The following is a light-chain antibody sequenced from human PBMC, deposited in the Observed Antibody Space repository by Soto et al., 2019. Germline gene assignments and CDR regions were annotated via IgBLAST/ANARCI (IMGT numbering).Light chain of an antibody. Sequence: EVVLTQSPGTLSLSPGERATLSCRASQPIDRKFLAWYQQKPGQAPRLLIHGASTRATGVPDRFSGSGSERDFSLTISSLEPEDFAVYFCQRFDASLLTFGGGTKGEIK. CDR2: GAS. CDR3: QRFDASLLT. V-gene: IGKV3-20*01. J-gene: IGKJ4*01. CDR1: QPIDRKF.